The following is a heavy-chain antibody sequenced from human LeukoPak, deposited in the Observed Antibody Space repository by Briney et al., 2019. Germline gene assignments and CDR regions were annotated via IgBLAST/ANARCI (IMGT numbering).Heavy chain of an antibody. J-gene: IGHJ5*02. V-gene: IGHV4-39*07. D-gene: IGHD2-15*01. CDR2: IYSSGST. CDR3: ASSRRYCSGGSCYSIGGWFDP. CDR1: GVSISSSSYY. Sequence: SETLSLTCNVSGVSISSSSYYWGWIRQPPGKGLEWIGSIYSSGSTYSNPSLKSRVSMSVDTSKNQFSLKLSPVTAADTAVYYCASSRRYCSGGSCYSIGGWFDPWGQGTLVTVSS.